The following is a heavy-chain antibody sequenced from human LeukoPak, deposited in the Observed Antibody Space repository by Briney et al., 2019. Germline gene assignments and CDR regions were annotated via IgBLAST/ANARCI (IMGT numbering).Heavy chain of an antibody. CDR3: ARAGYCSGGSCFELVRTFDY. J-gene: IGHJ4*02. CDR1: GGTFSSYA. CDR2: IIPILGIA. D-gene: IGHD2-15*01. Sequence: GASVKVSCKASGGTFSSYAISWVRQAPGQGLEWMGRIIPILGIANYAQKFQGRVTITADKSTSTAYMELSSLRSEDTAVYYCARAGYCSGGSCFELVRTFDYWGQGTLVTVSS. V-gene: IGHV1-69*04.